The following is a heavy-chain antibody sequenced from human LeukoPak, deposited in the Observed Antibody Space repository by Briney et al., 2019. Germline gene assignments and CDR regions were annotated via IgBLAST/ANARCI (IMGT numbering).Heavy chain of an antibody. V-gene: IGHV1-18*01. CDR3: ARDDVGATPAFDI. CDR1: GGTFSSYG. Sequence: ASVKVSCKASGGTFSSYGISWVRQAPGQGLEWMGWISAYNGNTNYAQKLQGRVTMTTDTSTSTAYMELRSLRSDDTAVYYCARDDVGATPAFDIWGQGTMVTVSP. CDR2: ISAYNGNT. J-gene: IGHJ3*02. D-gene: IGHD1-26*01.